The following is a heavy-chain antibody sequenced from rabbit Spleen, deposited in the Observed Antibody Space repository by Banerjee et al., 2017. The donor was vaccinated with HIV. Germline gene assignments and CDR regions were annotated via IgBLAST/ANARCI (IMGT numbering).Heavy chain of an antibody. Sequence: QSLEESGGRLVTPGTPLTLTCTVSGFSLSSYWMSWVRQAPGKGLEWIGAINLGGSPYYATWAKGRFTISKTSSTTVTLQVTSLTAADTATYFCARDLTDAIGWNFGWWGPGTLVTVS. J-gene: IGHJ6*01. V-gene: IGHV1S69*01. CDR1: GFSLSSYW. CDR2: INLGGSP. D-gene: IGHD4-1*01. CDR3: ARDLTDAIGWNFGW.